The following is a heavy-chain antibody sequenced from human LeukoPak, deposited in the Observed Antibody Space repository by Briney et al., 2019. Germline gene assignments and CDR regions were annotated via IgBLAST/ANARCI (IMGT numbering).Heavy chain of an antibody. CDR3: ATAKLGDFWSGYHPGYIDY. J-gene: IGHJ4*02. V-gene: IGHV3-11*01. CDR2: ISSSGSTI. CDR1: GFTFSDYY. Sequence: GSLRLSCAASGFTFSDYYMSWIRQAPGKGLEWVSYISSSGSTIYYADSVKGRFTISRDNAKNSLYLQMNSLRAEDTAVYYCATAKLGDFWSGYHPGYIDYWGQGTLVTVSS. D-gene: IGHD3-3*01.